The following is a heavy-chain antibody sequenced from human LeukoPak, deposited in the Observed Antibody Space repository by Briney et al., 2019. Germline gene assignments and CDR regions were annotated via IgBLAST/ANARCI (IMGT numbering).Heavy chain of an antibody. Sequence: ASVKVSCKVSGYTLTELSMHWVRQAPGKGLEWMGGFDSEDGETIYAQKFQGRLTMTEDTSTDTAYMELSSLRSEDTAVYYCATEIYPGVATDYWGQGTLVTVSS. V-gene: IGHV1-24*01. CDR1: GYTLTELS. CDR3: ATEIYPGVATDY. CDR2: FDSEDGET. D-gene: IGHD3-3*01. J-gene: IGHJ4*02.